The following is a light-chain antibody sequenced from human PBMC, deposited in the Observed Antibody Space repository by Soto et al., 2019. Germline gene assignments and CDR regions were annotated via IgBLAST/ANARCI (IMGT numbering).Light chain of an antibody. CDR3: AAWDDSLNGVV. CDR1: SSNIGNNA. CDR2: YDD. V-gene: IGLV1-36*01. J-gene: IGLJ2*01. Sequence: QPVLTQPPSVSEAPRQRVTISCSGSSSNIGNNAVNWYQQLPGTAPKLLIYYDDLLPSGVSDRFSGSKSGTSASLAISGLQSEDEADYYCAAWDDSLNGVVFGGGTKLTVL.